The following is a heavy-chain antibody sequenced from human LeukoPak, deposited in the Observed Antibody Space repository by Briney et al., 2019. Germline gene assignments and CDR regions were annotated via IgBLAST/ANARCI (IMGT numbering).Heavy chain of an antibody. CDR3: ARDNVDCSSTSCYKGFWFDP. CDR1: GGTFSSYA. J-gene: IGHJ5*02. CDR2: IIPIFGTA. V-gene: IGHV1-69*05. Sequence: GASVKVSCKASGGTFSSYAISWVRQAPGQGLEWMGGIIPIFGTANYAQKFQGRVTITTDESTSTAYMELSSLRSEDTAVYYCARDNVDCSSTSCYKGFWFDPWGQGTLVTVSS. D-gene: IGHD2-2*02.